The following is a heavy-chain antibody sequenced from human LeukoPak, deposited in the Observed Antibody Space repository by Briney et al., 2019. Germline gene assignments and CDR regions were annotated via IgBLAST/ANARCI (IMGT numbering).Heavy chain of an antibody. J-gene: IGHJ6*02. D-gene: IGHD6-19*01. CDR3: ARRSIAVTWSPLYGMDV. V-gene: IGHV4-34*01. CDR2: INHSGST. Sequence: PSETLSLTCAVYGGSFSGYYWSWIRQPPGKGLEWIGEINHSGSTNYNPSLKSRVTISVDTSKNQFSLKLSSVTAADTAVHYCARRSIAVTWSPLYGMDVWGQGTTVTVSS. CDR1: GGSFSGYY.